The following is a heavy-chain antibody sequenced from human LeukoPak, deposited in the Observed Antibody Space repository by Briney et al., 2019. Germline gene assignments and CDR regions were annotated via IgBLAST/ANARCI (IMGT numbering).Heavy chain of an antibody. CDR1: GFTVSSNY. J-gene: IGHJ5*02. V-gene: IGHV3-66*02. CDR3: ARFYGSVLVFDP. D-gene: IGHD3-10*01. Sequence: GGSLRLSCAASGFTVSSNYMSWVRQAPGKGLEWVSVIYSGGSTYYADSVKGRFTISRDNSKNTLYLQMNSLRAEDTAVYYCARFYGSVLVFDPWGQGTLVTVSS. CDR2: IYSGGST.